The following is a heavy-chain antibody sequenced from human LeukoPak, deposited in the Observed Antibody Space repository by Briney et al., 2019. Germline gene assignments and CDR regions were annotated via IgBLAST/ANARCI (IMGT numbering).Heavy chain of an antibody. CDR3: ARSLKVSAALDVFDI. D-gene: IGHD2-2*01. Sequence: PGGSLGLSGAASEFTFSSHSMNWVRQAPGKGREWVSSISRSGGSIYYADSLKGRFTISRDNAKNSLYLQMNSLRAEDTAVYFCARSLKVSAALDVFDIWGQGTMVTVSS. J-gene: IGHJ3*02. CDR2: ISRSGGSI. V-gene: IGHV3-21*01. CDR1: EFTFSSHS.